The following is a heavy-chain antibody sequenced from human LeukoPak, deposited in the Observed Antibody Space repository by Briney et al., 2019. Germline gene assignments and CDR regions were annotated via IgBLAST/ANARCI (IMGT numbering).Heavy chain of an antibody. D-gene: IGHD6-13*01. V-gene: IGHV3-13*01. CDR2: IGTAGDT. CDR3: ARVRGGASSWYQFDY. J-gene: IGHJ4*02. CDR1: GFTFSSYD. Sequence: HPGGSLRLSCAASGFTFSSYDMHWVRQATGKGLEWVSAIGTAGDTYYPGSVKGRFTISGENAKNSLYLQMNSLRAEDTAVYYCARVRGGASSWYQFDYWGQGTLVTVSS.